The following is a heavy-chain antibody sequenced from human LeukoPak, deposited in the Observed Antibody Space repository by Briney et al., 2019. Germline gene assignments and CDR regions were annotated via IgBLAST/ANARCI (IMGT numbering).Heavy chain of an antibody. CDR2: ISSSSSYI. Sequence: GGSQRLSCVASGFTVSSNYLNWVRQAPGKGLEWVSSISSSSSYIYYADSVKGRFTISRDNSKNTLYLQMNSLRAEDTAVYYCAKRVAAAGTDYFDYWGQGTLVTVSS. CDR1: GFTVSSNY. CDR3: AKRVAAAGTDYFDY. V-gene: IGHV3-21*04. J-gene: IGHJ4*02. D-gene: IGHD6-13*01.